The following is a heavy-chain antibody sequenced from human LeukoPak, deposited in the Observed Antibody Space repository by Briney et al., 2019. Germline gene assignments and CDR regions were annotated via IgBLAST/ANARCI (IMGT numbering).Heavy chain of an antibody. J-gene: IGHJ4*02. V-gene: IGHV3-53*01. CDR1: GFSVSNNY. Sequence: GGSLRPSCVVPGFSVSNNYIIWVRQAPGNGLERVSVIYGDGRTSHSASVRGRFTISRDNSKNIVSLQMNNLRAEDTAVYYCARGRGLGVVSPYFDYWGQGTLVTVSS. CDR3: ARGRGLGVVSPYFDY. CDR2: IYGDGRT. D-gene: IGHD3-3*01.